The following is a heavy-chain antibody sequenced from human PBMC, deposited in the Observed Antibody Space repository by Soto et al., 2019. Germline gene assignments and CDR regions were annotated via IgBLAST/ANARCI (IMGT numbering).Heavy chain of an antibody. CDR2: ISAYNGNT. D-gene: IGHD3-3*01. J-gene: IGHJ4*02. V-gene: IGHV1-18*01. Sequence: QVQLVQSGAEVKKPGASVKVSCKASGYTFTSYGISWVRQAPGQGLEWMGWISAYNGNTNYAQKLQGRVTMTTDTSTSTAYMELRSQRSDDTAVYYCARDLKGLPNYDFWSGYSSTFDYWGQGTLVTVSS. CDR1: GYTFTSYG. CDR3: ARDLKGLPNYDFWSGYSSTFDY.